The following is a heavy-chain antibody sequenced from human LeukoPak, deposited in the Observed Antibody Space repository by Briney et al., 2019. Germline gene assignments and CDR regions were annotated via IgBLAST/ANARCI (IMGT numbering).Heavy chain of an antibody. CDR2: MYNSGST. V-gene: IGHV4-59*01. D-gene: IGHD6-6*01. Sequence: PSETLSLTCTVSGGSISSYYWSWIRQPPGKGLEWIGYMYNSGSTNYNPSLKSRVTISIDTSKNQFSLKLSSVTAADTAVYYCAREISSVAFDIWGQGTMVTVSS. CDR3: AREISSVAFDI. J-gene: IGHJ3*02. CDR1: GGSISSYY.